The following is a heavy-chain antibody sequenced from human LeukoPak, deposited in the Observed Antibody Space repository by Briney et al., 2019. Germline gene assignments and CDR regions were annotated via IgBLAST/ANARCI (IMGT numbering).Heavy chain of an antibody. V-gene: IGHV3-21*01. CDR1: GSTFSSYS. Sequence: GGSLRLSCAASGSTFSSYSMNWVRQAPGKGLEWVSSISSSSSYIYYADSVKGRFTISRDNAKNSLYLQMNSLRAEDTAVYYCAREDYGDLASFDYWGQGTLVTVSS. CDR3: AREDYGDLASFDY. D-gene: IGHD4-17*01. J-gene: IGHJ4*02. CDR2: ISSSSSYI.